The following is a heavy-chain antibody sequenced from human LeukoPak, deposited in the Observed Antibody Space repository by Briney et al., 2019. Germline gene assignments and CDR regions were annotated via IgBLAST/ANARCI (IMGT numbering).Heavy chain of an antibody. D-gene: IGHD4-17*01. V-gene: IGHV3-23*01. CDR1: GFTFSSYA. J-gene: IGHJ4*02. CDR2: ISGSGGST. CDR3: VKDHGAENDYGDYEMIPVERAHYYFDY. Sequence: GGSLRLSCAASGFTFSSYAMSWVRQAPGKGLEWVSAISGSGGSTYYADSVKGRFTISRDNSKNTLYLQMNSLRAEDTAVYYSVKDHGAENDYGDYEMIPVERAHYYFDYWGQGALVTVSS.